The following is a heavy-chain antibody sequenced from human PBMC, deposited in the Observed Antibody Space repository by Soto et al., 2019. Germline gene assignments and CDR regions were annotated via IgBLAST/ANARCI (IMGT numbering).Heavy chain of an antibody. CDR2: ISGSGGST. CDR1: GFTFSSYA. CDR3: AKEPYSSGGYNWFDP. D-gene: IGHD6-19*01. J-gene: IGHJ5*02. V-gene: IGHV3-23*01. Sequence: PGGSLRLSCAASGFTFSSYAMSWVRQAPGKGLEWVSAISGSGGSTYYADSVKGRFTISRDNSKNTLYLQMNSLRAEDTAVYYCAKEPYSSGGYNWFDPWGQGTLVTVPQ.